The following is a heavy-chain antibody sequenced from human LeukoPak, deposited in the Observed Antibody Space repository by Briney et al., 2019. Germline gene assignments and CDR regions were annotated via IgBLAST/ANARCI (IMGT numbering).Heavy chain of an antibody. CDR3: AKDRDYGGNSRGIDYFDY. CDR2: ISLRGDTT. CDR1: GFAFSSYV. D-gene: IGHD4-23*01. J-gene: IGHJ4*02. V-gene: IGHV3-23*01. Sequence: PGGSLRLSCAASGFAFSSYVMDWVRQAPGKGLEWVSSISLRGDTTYYPDSVKGRFTISRDNSKHMLYLQMNTLRADDTAIYYCAKDRDYGGNSRGIDYFDYWGQGTLVTVSS.